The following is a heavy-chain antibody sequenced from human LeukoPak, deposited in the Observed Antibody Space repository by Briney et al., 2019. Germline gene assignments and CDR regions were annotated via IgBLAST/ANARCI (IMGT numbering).Heavy chain of an antibody. V-gene: IGHV3-23*01. CDR2: ITNGGVTT. J-gene: IGHJ4*02. CDR1: GFTFGSYA. D-gene: IGHD5-18*01. CDR3: AKDRGYSYGSPFDY. Sequence: GESLRLSCAASGFTFGSYAMSWVRQTPGKSLEWVSIITNGGVTTYYADSVRGRFTISRDNSKNTLYLQMNSLRAEDTAVYYCAKDRGYSYGSPFDYWGQGTLVTVSS.